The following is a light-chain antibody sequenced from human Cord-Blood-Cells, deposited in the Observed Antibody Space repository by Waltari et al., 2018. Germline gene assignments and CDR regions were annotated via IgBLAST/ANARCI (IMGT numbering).Light chain of an antibody. CDR2: GNR. CDR1: TPNIGARYD. CDR3: QSYDSSLSGSVV. J-gene: IGLJ2*01. V-gene: IGLV1-40*01. Sequence: QSVLTPPPSVSGAPAQRVTLTSTGSTPNIGARYDVHSHQQLPGTAPKLLIYGNRNWPSGVPDRFSGSKSGTSASLAITGLQAEDEADYYCQSYDSSLSGSVVFGGGTKLTVL.